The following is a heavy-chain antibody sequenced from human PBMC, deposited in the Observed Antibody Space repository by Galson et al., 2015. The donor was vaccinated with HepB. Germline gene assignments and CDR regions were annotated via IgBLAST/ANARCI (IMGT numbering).Heavy chain of an antibody. CDR1: GFTSGMTFTTYA. CDR2: IGGSGGSP. Sequence: SLRLSCAASGFTSGMTFTTYAMTWVRQTPGKGLEWVSAIGGSGGSPYYADSVKGRFTISRDNSNDTLYLLMNSLRAEDTAIYYCAKDYFGMAVWGQGTTVTVSS. CDR3: AKDYFGMAV. V-gene: IGHV3-23*01. J-gene: IGHJ6*02. D-gene: IGHD2-21*01.